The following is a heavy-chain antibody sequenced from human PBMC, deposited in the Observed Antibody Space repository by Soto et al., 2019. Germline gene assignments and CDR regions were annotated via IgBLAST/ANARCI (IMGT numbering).Heavy chain of an antibody. V-gene: IGHV1-18*01. Sequence: QVQLVQSGAEMKKPVASVKVSCKGSGYTFNSYDLSWVRQAPGQGLEWMGLIGAYTGDTKYAQKFQDRVTMTTDTSTNTAYMELRSLRSDDAAVYFCARDDRFYGMDVWGRGTTVIVSS. CDR1: GYTFNSYD. D-gene: IGHD3-22*01. CDR3: ARDDRFYGMDV. J-gene: IGHJ6*02. CDR2: IGAYTGDT.